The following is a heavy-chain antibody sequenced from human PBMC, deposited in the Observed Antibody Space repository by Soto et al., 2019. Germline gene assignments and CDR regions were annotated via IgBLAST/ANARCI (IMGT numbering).Heavy chain of an antibody. CDR1: GYTFTSYG. D-gene: IGHD3-22*01. CDR3: TTDSYITSIIVRFDY. Sequence: SCKASGYTFTSYGINWVRQTPGKGLEWVGRVKSKTDGGTTDFAAPVKGRFAISGDDSKNMVYLEMNSLKTEDTAIYYCTTDSYITSIIVRFDYWGHGTLVTVSS. CDR2: VKSKTDGGTT. J-gene: IGHJ4*01. V-gene: IGHV3-15*07.